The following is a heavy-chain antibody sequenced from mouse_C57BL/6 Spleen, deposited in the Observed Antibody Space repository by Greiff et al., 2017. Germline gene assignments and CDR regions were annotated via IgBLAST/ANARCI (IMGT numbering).Heavy chain of an antibody. CDR2: IWGGGST. V-gene: IGHV2-5*01. CDR1: GFSLTSYG. D-gene: IGHD1-1*01. J-gene: IGHJ4*01. Sequence: QVQLQQSGPGLVQPSQSLSITCTVSGFSLTSYGVHWVRQSPGKGLEWLGVIWGGGSTDYNAAFMSRLSITKDNSKSQVFFKMNSLQADDTAIYYWAKNSAVVATDYAMDYWGQGTSVTVSS. CDR3: AKNSAVVATDYAMDY.